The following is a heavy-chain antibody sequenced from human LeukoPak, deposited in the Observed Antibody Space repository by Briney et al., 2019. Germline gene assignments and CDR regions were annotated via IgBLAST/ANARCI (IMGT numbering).Heavy chain of an antibody. CDR3: AILSG. D-gene: IGHD3-10*01. V-gene: IGHV3-23*01. CDR1: GXXFXXXA. J-gene: IGHJ4*02. Sequence: GGSLRLSCAAXGXXFXXXAXXXXXXAPGXGLGWVSAISGXGGSTYYADSVKGRFTISRDNSKNTLYLQMNSLRAEDTAVYYCAILSGWGQGTLVTVSS. CDR2: ISGXGGST.